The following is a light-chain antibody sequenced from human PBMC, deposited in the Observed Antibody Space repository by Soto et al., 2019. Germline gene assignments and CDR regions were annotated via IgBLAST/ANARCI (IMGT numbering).Light chain of an antibody. J-gene: IGLJ2*01. CDR3: CSYAGSPYVV. V-gene: IGLV2-23*02. CDR1: SGDVGSYNL. CDR2: EVS. Sequence: QSALTQPASVSGSPGQSITISCTGTSGDVGSYNLVSWYQQHPGKAPKLMIYEVSKRPSGVSNRFSGSKSGNTASLTISGLQAEDEADYYCCSYAGSPYVVFGGGTKLTVL.